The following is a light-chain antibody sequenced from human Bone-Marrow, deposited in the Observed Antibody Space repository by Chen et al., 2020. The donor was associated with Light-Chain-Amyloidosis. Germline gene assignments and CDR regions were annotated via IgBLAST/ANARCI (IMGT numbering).Light chain of an antibody. J-gene: IGLJ3*02. CDR2: DDS. CDR1: NIGSTS. Sequence: SYVLTQPSSVSVAPGQTATIACGGNNIGSTSVHWYQQTPGQAPLLVVYDDSDRPSGIPERLSGSNSGNTATLTISGVEAGDEAYYYCQVWDRSSDRPVFGGGTKLTVL. CDR3: QVWDRSSDRPV. V-gene: IGLV3-21*02.